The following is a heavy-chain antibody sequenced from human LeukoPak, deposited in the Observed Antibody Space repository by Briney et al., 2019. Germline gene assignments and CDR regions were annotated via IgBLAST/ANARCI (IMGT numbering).Heavy chain of an antibody. Sequence: PGGSLRLSCAASGFTFSSYGMHWVRQAPGKGLEWVAFIRFDGSNKHYAHSVKGRFTIVRDNCKETMYPQINRLRREGTGGSYCAKDIHFDWLPPIDSWGQGTLVTASS. CDR2: IRFDGSNK. J-gene: IGHJ4*02. CDR3: AKDIHFDWLPPIDS. V-gene: IGHV3-30*02. D-gene: IGHD3-9*01. CDR1: GFTFSSYG.